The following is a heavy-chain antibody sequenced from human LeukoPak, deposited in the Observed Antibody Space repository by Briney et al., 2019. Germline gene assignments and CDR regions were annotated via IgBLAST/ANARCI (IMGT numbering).Heavy chain of an antibody. CDR2: MNPNSGNT. J-gene: IGHJ4*02. CDR1: GYTFTSYD. CDR3: ARDSEVRGVNLLWY. D-gene: IGHD3-10*01. Sequence: ASVKVSCKASGYTFTSYDINWVRQATGQGLEWMGWMNPNSGNTGYAQKFQGRVTITRNTSISTAYMELSSLRSEDTAVYYCARDSEVRGVNLLWYWGQGTLVTVSS. V-gene: IGHV1-8*03.